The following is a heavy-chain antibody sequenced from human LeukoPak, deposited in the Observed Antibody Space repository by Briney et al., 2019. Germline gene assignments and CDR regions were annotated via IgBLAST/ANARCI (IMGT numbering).Heavy chain of an antibody. CDR3: ARDTNFYYDSSGYYEKGAFDI. D-gene: IGHD3-22*01. V-gene: IGHV3-7*01. J-gene: IGHJ3*02. CDR1: GFTFSSYW. CDR2: IKQDGSGK. Sequence: PGGSLRLSCAASGFTFSSYWMSWVRQAPGKGLEWVANIKQDGSGKFYVDSVKGRFTISRDNAKNSLYLQMRSLRVEDTAVYYCARDTNFYYDSSGYYEKGAFDIWGPGTTVIVSS.